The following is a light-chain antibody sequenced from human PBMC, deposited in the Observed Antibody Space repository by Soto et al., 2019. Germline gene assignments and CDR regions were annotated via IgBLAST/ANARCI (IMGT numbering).Light chain of an antibody. CDR3: QQSYSTWWT. V-gene: IGKV1-39*01. CDR2: AAS. J-gene: IGKJ1*01. Sequence: DIQMTQSPSSLSASVGDRVPITCRASPSISSYLNWYQQKPGKAPKLLIYAASSMQSGVPSRFSGSGSGTDFTLTISSLQAEDFATYYCQQSYSTWWTFGQGTKVDIK. CDR1: PSISSY.